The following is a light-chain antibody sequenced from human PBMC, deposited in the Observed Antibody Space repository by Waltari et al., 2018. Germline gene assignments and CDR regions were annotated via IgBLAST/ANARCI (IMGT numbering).Light chain of an antibody. Sequence: DIRMTHSPSFLSASFGARVTITCRPSQSFNNYLSWYQQRPGRAPKLLIYDASTLASGVPSRFSGSVSGTGYTLTISSLQPEDVATYFCQHNYRTPHFGPGTKVDIK. CDR1: QSFNNY. V-gene: IGKV1-39*01. J-gene: IGKJ3*01. CDR3: QHNYRTPH. CDR2: DAS.